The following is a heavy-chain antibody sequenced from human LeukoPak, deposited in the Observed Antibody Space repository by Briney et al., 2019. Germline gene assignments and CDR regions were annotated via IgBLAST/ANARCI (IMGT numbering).Heavy chain of an antibody. CDR3: ARFTVERSIYWHFDF. V-gene: IGHV5-51*01. Sequence: GESLKISCKGSGYRFTNYWIGWVRQMPGKGLEWMGIIFPGDSDTRYSPSFQGQVTISADKSISTAYLQWSSLEASDTAMYYCARFTVERSIYWHFDFWGRGTLVTVSS. J-gene: IGHJ2*01. D-gene: IGHD4-23*01. CDR2: IFPGDSDT. CDR1: GYRFTNYW.